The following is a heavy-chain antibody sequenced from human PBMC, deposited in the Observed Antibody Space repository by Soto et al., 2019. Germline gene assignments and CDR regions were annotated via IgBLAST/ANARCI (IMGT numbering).Heavy chain of an antibody. Sequence: PGGSLRLSCAASGFTFSIYAMSWVRQAPGRGLEWVSAVSSSSDNTYYADSVKGRFTISRGNSKNTLYLQMNSLRAEDTAIYYCAKAGYGSDVLWWFGPWGLGTLVTVSS. V-gene: IGHV3-23*01. D-gene: IGHD5-12*01. CDR2: VSSSSDNT. CDR3: AKAGYGSDVLWWFGP. J-gene: IGHJ5*02. CDR1: GFTFSIYA.